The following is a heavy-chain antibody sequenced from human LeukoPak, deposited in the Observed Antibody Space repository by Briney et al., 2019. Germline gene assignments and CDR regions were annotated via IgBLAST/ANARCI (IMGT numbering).Heavy chain of an antibody. Sequence: GGALRLSCAASGFTFSSYSMNWVRQARGKGLEWVSSISSSSSYIYYADSVKGRFTISRDNAKNSLYLQMNSLRAEDTAVYYCARDVGEYDSSGYYYGLGAFDIWGQGTMVTVSS. D-gene: IGHD3-22*01. J-gene: IGHJ3*02. V-gene: IGHV3-21*01. CDR2: ISSSSSYI. CDR1: GFTFSSYS. CDR3: ARDVGEYDSSGYYYGLGAFDI.